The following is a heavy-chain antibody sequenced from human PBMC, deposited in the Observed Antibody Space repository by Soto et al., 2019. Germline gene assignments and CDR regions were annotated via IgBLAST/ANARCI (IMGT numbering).Heavy chain of an antibody. CDR1: GFTFSSYG. CDR2: IRYDGTKK. V-gene: IGHV3-33*01. CDR3: ARDGDGCGMDV. D-gene: IGHD3-10*01. J-gene: IGHJ6*02. Sequence: QVQLVESGGGVVQPGRSLRLSCVASGFTFSSYGMHWVRQAPGKGLEWVAVIRYDGTKKYYGVSVKGRFTISRDNSKNTLYLQMNSLRSEDTAVYHCARDGDGCGMDVGGQGTTVTVCS.